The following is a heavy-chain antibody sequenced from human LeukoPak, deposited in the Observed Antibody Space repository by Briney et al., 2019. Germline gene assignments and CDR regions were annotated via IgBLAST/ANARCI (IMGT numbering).Heavy chain of an antibody. J-gene: IGHJ4*02. D-gene: IGHD2-2*01. Sequence: GGSLRLSCAASGSTFSRYAMNRVRQAPGKGLEWVSYINTDSSDIHYADSVKGRFTISRDNARNTLYLQLSSLRAEDSGVYYCARDTFQPGLIDSWGQGTLVTVSS. CDR2: INTDSSDI. CDR1: GSTFSRYA. V-gene: IGHV3-21*05. CDR3: ARDTFQPGLIDS.